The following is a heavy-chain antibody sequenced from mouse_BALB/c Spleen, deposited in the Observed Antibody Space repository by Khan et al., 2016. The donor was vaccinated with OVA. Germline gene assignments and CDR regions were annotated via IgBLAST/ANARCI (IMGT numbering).Heavy chain of an antibody. J-gene: IGHJ4*01. Sequence: EVQLQESGPSLVKPSQTLSLSCSVTGDSITSGFWNWIRKFPGNKFEYLGYITYSGNIYYNPSLKSRISITRDTSKSQYYLQLNSVTTEDTATYYCARSYGSGAMHYWGQGTSVTVSS. CDR2: ITYSGNI. CDR1: GDSITSGF. D-gene: IGHD1-1*01. CDR3: ARSYGSGAMHY. V-gene: IGHV3-8*02.